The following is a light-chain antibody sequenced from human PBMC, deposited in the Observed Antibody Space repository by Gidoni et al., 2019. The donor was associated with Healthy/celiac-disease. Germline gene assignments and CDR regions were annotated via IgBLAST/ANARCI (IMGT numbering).Light chain of an antibody. CDR3: AAWDASLSGWV. CDR1: SSNIGSYY. CDR2: RNN. J-gene: IGLJ3*02. Sequence: QSVLTQPPSASGTPGQRVTISCSGSSSNIGSYYVYWYQQLPGTAPKLLIYRNNQRPSGVPDRISGSKSGTSASLAISGLRSEDEADYYCAAWDASLSGWVFGGGTKLTVL. V-gene: IGLV1-47*01.